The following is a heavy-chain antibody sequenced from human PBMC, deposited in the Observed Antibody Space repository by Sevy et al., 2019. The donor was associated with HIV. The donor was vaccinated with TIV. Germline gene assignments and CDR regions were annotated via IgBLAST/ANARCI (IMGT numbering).Heavy chain of an antibody. V-gene: IGHV1-2*02. D-gene: IGHD1-1*01. J-gene: IGHJ5*02. CDR1: GSTFSDDY. CDR2: INSAGT. Sequence: ASVKVSCKTSGSTFSDDYIHWVRQAPGERLEWMGWINSAGTNYAETFQGRVTMTRDASITTAYMELNSLRSDDTATYYCATSANLDTSWFDPRGQGFVVTVSS. CDR3: ATSANLDTSWFDP.